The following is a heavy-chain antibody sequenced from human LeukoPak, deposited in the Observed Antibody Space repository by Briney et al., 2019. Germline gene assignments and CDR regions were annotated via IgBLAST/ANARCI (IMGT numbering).Heavy chain of an antibody. J-gene: IGHJ4*02. CDR1: GFTFSSYS. CDR3: AREGITIFGVVIGFDY. V-gene: IGHV3-48*01. D-gene: IGHD3-3*01. Sequence: GRSLRLSCAASGFTFSSYSMNWVRQAPGKGLEWVSDISSSSSTIYYADSVKGRFTISRDNAKNSLYLQMNSLRAEDTAVYYCAREGITIFGVVIGFDYWGQGTLVTVSS. CDR2: ISSSSSTI.